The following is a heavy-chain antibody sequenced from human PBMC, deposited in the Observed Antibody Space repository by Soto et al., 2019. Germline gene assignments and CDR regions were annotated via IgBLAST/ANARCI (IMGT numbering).Heavy chain of an antibody. V-gene: IGHV4-59*01. Sequence: SETLSLTCTVSGGSISSYYWSWIRQPPGKGLEWIGYIYYSGSTNYNPSLKSRVTISVDTSKNQFSLKLSSATAADTAVYYCASSGYSSSWYYAPDWFDPWGQGTLVTVSS. CDR3: ASSGYSSSWYYAPDWFDP. CDR1: GGSISSYY. CDR2: IYYSGST. J-gene: IGHJ5*02. D-gene: IGHD6-13*01.